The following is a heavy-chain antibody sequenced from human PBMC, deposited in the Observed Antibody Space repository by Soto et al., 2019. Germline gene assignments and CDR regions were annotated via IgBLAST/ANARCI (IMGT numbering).Heavy chain of an antibody. V-gene: IGHV1-69*12. CDR2: IIPMFGTA. Sequence: QVQLVQSGAEVKKPGSSVKVSCKASGGTFRSYSINWVRQAPGQGLEWMGGIIPMFGTANYAQKFQGRVTITADESTRIAYMEVSSLRSEDTAVYYCARVVVVAGATDYYYHYGMDVWGQGTTVTVSS. D-gene: IGHD2-15*01. CDR3: ARVVVVAGATDYYYHYGMDV. CDR1: GGTFRSYS. J-gene: IGHJ6*02.